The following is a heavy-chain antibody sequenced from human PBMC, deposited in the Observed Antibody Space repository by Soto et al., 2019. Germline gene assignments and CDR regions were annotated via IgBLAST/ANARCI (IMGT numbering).Heavy chain of an antibody. CDR2: ISSSSSYI. D-gene: IGHD6-13*01. V-gene: IGHV3-21*01. CDR3: AREGGIAAAGTYYYYYYGMDV. CDR1: GFTFSSYS. J-gene: IGHJ6*02. Sequence: GGSLRLSCAASGFTFSSYSMNWVRQAPGKGLEWVSSISSSSSYIYYADSVKGRFTISRDNAKNSLYLQMNSLRAEDTAVYYCAREGGIAAAGTYYYYYYGMDVWGQGTTVTVS.